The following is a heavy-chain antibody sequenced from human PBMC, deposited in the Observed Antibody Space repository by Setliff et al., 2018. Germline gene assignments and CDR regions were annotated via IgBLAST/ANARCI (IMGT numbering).Heavy chain of an antibody. CDR1: GFTFGDYA. J-gene: IGHJ6*03. CDR2: ISYDGSNK. D-gene: IGHD3-22*01. V-gene: IGHV3-30*04. Sequence: PGGSLRLSCTASGFTFGDYAMSWVRQAPGKGLEWVAVISYDGSNKYYADSVKGRFTISRDNSKNTLYLQMNSLRAEDTAVYYCARDPGLHYDSSYYYMDVWGKGTTVTVSS. CDR3: ARDPGLHYDSSYYYMDV.